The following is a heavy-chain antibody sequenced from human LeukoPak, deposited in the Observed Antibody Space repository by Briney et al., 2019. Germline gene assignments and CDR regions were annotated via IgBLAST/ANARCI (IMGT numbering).Heavy chain of an antibody. J-gene: IGHJ5*02. CDR3: AKDPPSWYSSSWYGFDP. D-gene: IGHD6-13*01. CDR1: GFTFSSYA. V-gene: IGHV3-23*01. Sequence: QPAGSLRLSCAASGFTFSSYAMSWVRQAPGKGLEWVSAISGSGGSTYYADSAKGRFTISRDNSKNTLYLQMNSLRAEDTAVYYCAKDPPSWYSSSWYGFDPWGQGTLVTVSS. CDR2: ISGSGGST.